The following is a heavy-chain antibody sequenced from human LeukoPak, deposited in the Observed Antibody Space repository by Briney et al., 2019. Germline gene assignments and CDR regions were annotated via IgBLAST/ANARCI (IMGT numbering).Heavy chain of an antibody. CDR3: ARWPSGYNYGLFDC. J-gene: IGHJ4*02. CDR2: IYSSGST. CDR1: GGSISSYY. Sequence: SETLSLTCTVSGGSISSYYWSWIRQSPVKGLEWIGYIYSSGSTNYNPSLKSRVTISVDTSKNQFSLKLSSVTAADTAVYYCARWPSGYNYGLFDCWGQGTLVTVSS. V-gene: IGHV4-59*08. D-gene: IGHD5-18*01.